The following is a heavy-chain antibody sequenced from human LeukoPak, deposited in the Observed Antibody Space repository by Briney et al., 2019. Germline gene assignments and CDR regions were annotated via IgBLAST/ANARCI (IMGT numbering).Heavy chain of an antibody. D-gene: IGHD6-13*01. J-gene: IGHJ6*02. Sequence: PSETLSLTCTVSGGSISSYYWSWIRQPAGKGLEWIGRIYTSGSTNYNPSLKSRVTMSVDTSKNQFSLKLSSVTAADTAVYYCARDPYSSSWYWSSYYYGMDVWGQGTTVTVSS. V-gene: IGHV4-4*07. CDR2: IYTSGST. CDR1: GGSISSYY. CDR3: ARDPYSSSWYWSSYYYGMDV.